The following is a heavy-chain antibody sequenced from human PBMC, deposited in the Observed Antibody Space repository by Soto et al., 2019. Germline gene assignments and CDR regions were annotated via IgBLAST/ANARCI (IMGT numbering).Heavy chain of an antibody. CDR3: ASQGYCSGGSCYSTLWY. CDR1: GYTFTSYY. V-gene: IGHV1-46*03. J-gene: IGHJ4*02. D-gene: IGHD2-15*01. Sequence: QVQLVQSGAEVKKPGASVKVSCKASGYTFTSYYMHWVRQAPGQGLEWMGIINPSGGSTSYAQKFKGRVTMTRDTSTSTVYMELSSLRSEDTAVYYCASQGYCSGGSCYSTLWYWGQGTLVTVSS. CDR2: INPSGGST.